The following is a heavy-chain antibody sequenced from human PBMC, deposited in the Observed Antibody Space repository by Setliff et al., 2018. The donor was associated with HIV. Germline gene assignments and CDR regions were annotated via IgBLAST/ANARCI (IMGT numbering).Heavy chain of an antibody. CDR2: IYHTGSS. V-gene: IGHV4-38-2*01. CDR3: ARSMYYYDSSGAPGY. CDR1: GFSISSRYY. D-gene: IGHD3-22*01. Sequence: PSETLSLTCDVSGFSISSRYYWGWIRQSPGKGLEWIGNIYHTGSSYYNPSLNDRATISLDTSKNQFSLKLSSVTAADTAVYYCARSMYYYDSSGAPGYWGQGTLVTVSS. J-gene: IGHJ4*02.